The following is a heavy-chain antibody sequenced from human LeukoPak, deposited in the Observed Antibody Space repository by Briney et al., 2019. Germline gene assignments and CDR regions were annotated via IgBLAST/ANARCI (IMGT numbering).Heavy chain of an antibody. V-gene: IGHV3-23*01. J-gene: IGHJ4*02. CDR3: ANAPTFRVRGLTYYFDF. CDR1: GFTFNNFA. D-gene: IGHD3-10*01. CDR2: ITASDDNT. Sequence: PGGSLRLSCIASGFTFNNFAMSWVRQTPGKGLEWVSTITASDDNTYFADSVKGRFTLARDNSKNTLYLQMSSLRAEDTAVYYCANAPTFRVRGLTYYFDFWGQGTLVTVSS.